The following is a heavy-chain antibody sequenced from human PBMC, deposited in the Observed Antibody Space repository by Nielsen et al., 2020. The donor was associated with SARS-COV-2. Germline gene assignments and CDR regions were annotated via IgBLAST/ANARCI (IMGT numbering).Heavy chain of an antibody. V-gene: IGHV3-9*01. D-gene: IGHD3-3*01. Sequence: SVRLSWVASGVTLRSDAMDRARQVQGKGREWVSGMSWKSGSIGYADSVKGRFTISRDNAKNSLYLQMNSLRAEDTALYYCAKDSSYDDFWSGYFPSSTDRNYFDYWGQGTLVTVSS. CDR1: GVTLRSDA. CDR2: MSWKSGSI. J-gene: IGHJ4*02. CDR3: AKDSSYDDFWSGYFPSSTDRNYFDY.